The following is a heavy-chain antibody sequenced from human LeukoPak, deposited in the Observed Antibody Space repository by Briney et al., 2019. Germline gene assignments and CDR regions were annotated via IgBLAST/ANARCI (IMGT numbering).Heavy chain of an antibody. CDR1: GASISRSTW. CDR2: IDHNGNT. V-gene: IGHV4-4*02. CDR3: ASRGGGSGHPYYFDY. J-gene: IGHJ4*02. D-gene: IGHD3-16*01. Sequence: SETLSLTCTVSGASISRSTWWSWVRQPPEKGLEWIGEIDHNGNTNYSPSLKSRVTISVDKSNNQFSLKLNYVTAADTAVYYCASRGGGSGHPYYFDYWGQGTLVTVSS.